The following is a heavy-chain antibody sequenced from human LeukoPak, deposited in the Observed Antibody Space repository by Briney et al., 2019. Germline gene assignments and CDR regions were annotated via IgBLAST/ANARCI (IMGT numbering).Heavy chain of an antibody. CDR1: GYTFTGYY. J-gene: IGHJ5*02. CDR3: AREPVRGLDWFDP. Sequence: GASVKVSCKASGYTFTGYYMHWVRQAPGQGLEWMGWINPNSGGTNYAQKFQGRVTMTRDTSISTAYMELSSLRSEDTAVYYCAREPVRGLDWFDPWGQGTLVTVSS. CDR2: INPNSGGT. V-gene: IGHV1-2*02. D-gene: IGHD3-16*01.